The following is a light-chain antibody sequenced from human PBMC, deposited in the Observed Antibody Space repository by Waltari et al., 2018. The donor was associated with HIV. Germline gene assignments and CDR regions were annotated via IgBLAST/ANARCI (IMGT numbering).Light chain of an antibody. V-gene: IGKV2-40*01. Sequence: DIVLTQTPLSLPVTAGASASISCRSRDSRLHKDAGKIYLDWYVQKPGQSPRLLIYTHSHRATGVPNRISASGSDTDFTLEIRRVETEDVGIYYCMHRIEFPITFGQGTRLE. CDR2: THS. CDR1: DSRLHKDAGKIY. CDR3: MHRIEFPIT. J-gene: IGKJ5*01.